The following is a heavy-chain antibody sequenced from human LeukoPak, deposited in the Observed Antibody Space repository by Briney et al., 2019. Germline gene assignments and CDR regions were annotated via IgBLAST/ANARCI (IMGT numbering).Heavy chain of an antibody. Sequence: PGESLKISCKVSGYSFPSYWITWVRQVPGKGLEWMGIIYPGDSDTRYSPSFQGQVTISADESIDTAYLQWSSLKASDTAMYYCARLRAPYTYRDSGAGNWGQGTLVTVSS. CDR3: ARLRAPYTYRDSGAGN. J-gene: IGHJ4*02. V-gene: IGHV5-51*01. D-gene: IGHD3-16*01. CDR2: IYPGDSDT. CDR1: GYSFPSYW.